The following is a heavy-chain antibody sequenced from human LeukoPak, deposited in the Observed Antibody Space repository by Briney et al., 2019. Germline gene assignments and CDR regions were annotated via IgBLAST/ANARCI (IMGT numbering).Heavy chain of an antibody. CDR1: GGSISSYY. D-gene: IGHD5-24*01. Sequence: PSETLSLTCTVSGGSISSYYWSWIRQPPGKGLEWIGYIYYSGSTNYNPSLKSRVTISVDTSKNQFSLKLSSVTAADTAVYYCARDHGGYNLSFGYWGQGTLVTVSS. CDR3: ARDHGGYNLSFGY. CDR2: IYYSGST. J-gene: IGHJ4*02. V-gene: IGHV4-59*01.